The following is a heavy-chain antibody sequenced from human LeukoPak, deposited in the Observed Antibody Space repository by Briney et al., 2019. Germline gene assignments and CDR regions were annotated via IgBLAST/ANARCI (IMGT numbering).Heavy chain of an antibody. CDR2: ISDSGDRT. CDR1: GFTYSSYH. Sequence: GGSLRLSCAASGFTYSSYHMSWVRQAPGKGLEWVSEISDSGDRTYYADSVKGRITISRDNSQNTLYLQMHNIRAEDAGVYYCAKGPSTVVRRGIYFFDYWGQGTLVTVSS. J-gene: IGHJ4*02. CDR3: AKGPSTVVRRGIYFFDY. D-gene: IGHD2-21*01. V-gene: IGHV3-23*01.